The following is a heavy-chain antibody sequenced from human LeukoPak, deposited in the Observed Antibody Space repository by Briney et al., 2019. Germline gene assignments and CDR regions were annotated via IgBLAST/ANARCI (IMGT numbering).Heavy chain of an antibody. CDR3: ARERLTKLDY. CDR1: EFTFSRYS. J-gene: IGHJ4*02. D-gene: IGHD3-9*01. CDR2: IGSSSSTI. Sequence: GGSLRLSCAASEFTFSRYSMSWVRQAPGKGLEWVSYIGSSSSTIYYADSVRGRFTISGDNAKNSLYLQMNSLRDEDTAVYYCARERLTKLDYWGQGTLVTVSS. V-gene: IGHV3-48*02.